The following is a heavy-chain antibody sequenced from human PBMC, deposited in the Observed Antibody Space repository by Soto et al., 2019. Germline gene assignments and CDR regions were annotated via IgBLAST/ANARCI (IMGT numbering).Heavy chain of an antibody. J-gene: IGHJ4*02. CDR1: GYTFTSYD. CDR2: MNPNSGNT. D-gene: IGHD6-13*01. CDR3: ARGLHIAVAGTCGFDY. Sequence: QVQLVQSGAEVKKPGASVKVSCKASGYTFTSYDIDWVRQATGQGLEWMGWMNPNSGNTGYAQKFQGRVTMTRNTSIRTAYMKLIGFRSGDTAVYYLARGLHIAVAGTCGFDYWGQGTLVTVSS. V-gene: IGHV1-8*01.